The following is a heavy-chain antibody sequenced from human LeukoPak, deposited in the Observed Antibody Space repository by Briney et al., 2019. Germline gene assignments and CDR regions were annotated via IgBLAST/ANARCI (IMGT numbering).Heavy chain of an antibody. CDR2: MNPNSGNT. CDR3: ARGRGYDRTGYVYSFDF. J-gene: IGHJ4*02. CDR1: GYSFTSYD. D-gene: IGHD3-22*01. Sequence: ASVKVSCKASGYSFTSYDINWVRQAPGQGFEWVGWMNPNSGNTDHAQEFQGRVTMTRDTSMSTAYMELSRLRFEDTAVYYCARGRGYDRTGYVYSFDFWGQGTLVTVSS. V-gene: IGHV1-8*01.